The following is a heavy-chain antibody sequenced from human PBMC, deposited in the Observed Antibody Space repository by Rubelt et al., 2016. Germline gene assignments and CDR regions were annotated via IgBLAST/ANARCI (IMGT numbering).Heavy chain of an antibody. V-gene: IGHV3-23*01. D-gene: IGHD6-19*01. CDR3: ARGGSSGWSDEYYYYYGMDV. CDR2: ISGSGGST. J-gene: IGHJ6*02. Sequence: PGKGLEWVSAISGSGGSTYYADSVKGRFTISRDNAKNSLYLQMNSLRAEDTAVYYCARGGSSGWSDEYYYYYGMDVWGQGTTVTVSS.